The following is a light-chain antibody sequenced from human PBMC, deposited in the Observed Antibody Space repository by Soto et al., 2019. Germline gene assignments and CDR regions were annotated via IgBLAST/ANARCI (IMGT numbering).Light chain of an antibody. CDR1: QSVSSY. J-gene: IGKJ4*01. CDR2: DAS. V-gene: IGKV3-11*01. CDR3: QQRSNWPPLT. Sequence: EIVLTQSPATLSLSPGERATLSCRASQSVSSYLAWYQHKDGQAPRLLIYDASNRATGIPARFSGSGSGTDFTLTISSLEPEDFAFYYCQQRSNWPPLTFGGGTKVEIK.